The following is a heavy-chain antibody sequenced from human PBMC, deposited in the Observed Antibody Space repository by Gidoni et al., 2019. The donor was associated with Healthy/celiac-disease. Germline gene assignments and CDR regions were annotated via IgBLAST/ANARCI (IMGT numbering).Heavy chain of an antibody. CDR1: GFTFSSYE. J-gene: IGHJ2*01. CDR3: ARAFETKLDYGDYVSWYFDL. Sequence: EVQLVESGGGLLQPGGSLRLSCAASGFTFSSYEMNWVRQAPGKGLEWVSYISSSGSTIYYADSVKCRFTISRDNAKNSLYLQMNSLRAEDTAVYYCARAFETKLDYGDYVSWYFDLWGRGTLVTVSS. V-gene: IGHV3-48*03. D-gene: IGHD4-17*01. CDR2: ISSSGSTI.